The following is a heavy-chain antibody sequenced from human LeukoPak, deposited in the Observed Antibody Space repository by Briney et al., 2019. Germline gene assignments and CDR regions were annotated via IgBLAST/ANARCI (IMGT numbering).Heavy chain of an antibody. CDR3: ARTYCGGDCYYSYFDY. CDR1: GYSFTKYW. CDR2: IYPDDSDT. V-gene: IGHV5-51*01. J-gene: IGHJ4*02. Sequence: GESLKISCKGSGYSFTKYWIGWVRQMPGKGLEWMGIIYPDDSDTRYSPSFQGQVTISADKSISTAYLQWSSLKASDTAMYYCARTYCGGDCYYSYFDYWGRGTLVTVSS. D-gene: IGHD2-21*02.